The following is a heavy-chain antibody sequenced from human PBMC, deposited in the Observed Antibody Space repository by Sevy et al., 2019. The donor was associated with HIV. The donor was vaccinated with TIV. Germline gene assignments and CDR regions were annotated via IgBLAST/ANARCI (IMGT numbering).Heavy chain of an antibody. CDR2: IYPGDSDT. CDR1: GYSFTSYW. V-gene: IGHV5-51*01. CDR3: ARTTAVAGTKFFDF. D-gene: IGHD6-13*01. J-gene: IGHJ4*02. Sequence: GGSLRLSCKGSGYSFTSYWIGWVRRMPGKGLEWMGIIYPGDSDTGYSPSFQGQVTISADKSISTAYLQWGSLKASDNAMYYCARTTAVAGTKFFDFWGQGTLVTVSS.